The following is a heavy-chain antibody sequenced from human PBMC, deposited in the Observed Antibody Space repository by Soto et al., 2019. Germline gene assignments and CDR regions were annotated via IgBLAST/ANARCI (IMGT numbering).Heavy chain of an antibody. CDR3: ASSEYCSGGSCSYPQYYYYGMDV. Sequence: SVKVSCKASGGTFSSYAISWVRQAPGQGLEWMGGIIPIFGTANYAQKFQGRVTITADESTSTAYMELSSLRSEDTAVYYCASSEYCSGGSCSYPQYYYYGMDVWGQGTTVTVSS. J-gene: IGHJ6*02. CDR1: GGTFSSYA. D-gene: IGHD2-15*01. V-gene: IGHV1-69*13. CDR2: IIPIFGTA.